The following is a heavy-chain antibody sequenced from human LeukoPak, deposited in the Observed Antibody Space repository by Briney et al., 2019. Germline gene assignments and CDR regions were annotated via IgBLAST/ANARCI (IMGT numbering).Heavy chain of an antibody. CDR2: IYHSGST. CDR3: ARAAREMATTPDFDY. J-gene: IGHJ4*02. Sequence: SETLSLTCAVSGGSISSSNWWSWVRQPPGKGLEWIGEIYHSGSTNYNPSLKSRVTISVDKSKNQFSLKLSSVTAADTAVYYCARAAREMATTPDFDYWGQGTLVTVSS. D-gene: IGHD5-24*01. V-gene: IGHV4-4*02. CDR1: GGSISSSNW.